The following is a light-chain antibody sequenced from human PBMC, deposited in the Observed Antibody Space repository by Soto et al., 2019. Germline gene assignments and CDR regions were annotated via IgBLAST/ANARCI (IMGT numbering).Light chain of an antibody. V-gene: IGLV2-14*01. J-gene: IGLJ1*01. CDR3: SSLTSGSTRV. CDR2: EVT. CDR1: SSDVGGYDY. Sequence: QSALTQPASVSGSPRQSITISCTGTSSDVGGYDYVSWYQQHPDKAPKLIVYEVTHRPSGVSNRFSGSKSGNTASLTISGLQAEDEADYYCSSLTSGSTRVFGTGTKLTVL.